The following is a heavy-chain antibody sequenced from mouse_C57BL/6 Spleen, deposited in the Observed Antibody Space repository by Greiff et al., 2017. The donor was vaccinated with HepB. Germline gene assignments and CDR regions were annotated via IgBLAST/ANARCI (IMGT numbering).Heavy chain of an antibody. D-gene: IGHD1-1*01. CDR3: ARHSDDGSSSYFDY. CDR1: GFTFSSYG. CDR2: ISSGGSYT. V-gene: IGHV5-6*01. J-gene: IGHJ2*01. Sequence: EVQLVESGGDLVKPGGSLKLSCAASGFTFSSYGMSWVRQTPDKRLEWVATISSGGSYTYYPDSVKGRFTISRDNAKNTLYLQMSSLKSEDTAMYYCARHSDDGSSSYFDYWGQGTTLTVSS.